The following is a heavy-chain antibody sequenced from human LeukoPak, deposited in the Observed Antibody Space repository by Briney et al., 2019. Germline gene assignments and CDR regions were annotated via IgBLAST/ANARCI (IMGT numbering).Heavy chain of an antibody. D-gene: IGHD1-14*01. CDR2: IYYSGST. Sequence: SETLSLTCTVSGGSISSYYWSWIRQPPGKGLEWIGYIYYSGSTNYNPSLKSRVTISVDTSKNQFSLKLSSVTAADTAVYYCACKTTSHFDYWGQGTLVTVSS. CDR3: ACKTTSHFDY. CDR1: GGSISSYY. J-gene: IGHJ4*02. V-gene: IGHV4-59*08.